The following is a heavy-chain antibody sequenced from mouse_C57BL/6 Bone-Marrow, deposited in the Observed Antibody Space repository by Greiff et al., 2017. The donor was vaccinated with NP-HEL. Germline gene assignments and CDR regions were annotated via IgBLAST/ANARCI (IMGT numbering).Heavy chain of an antibody. V-gene: IGHV1-55*01. CDR2: IYPGSGST. Sequence: QVQLQQPGAELVKPGASVKMSCKASGYTFTSYWITWVKQRPGQGLEWIGDIYPGSGSTNYNEKFKSKATLTVDTSSSTAYMQLSSLTSEDSAVYYCARGGNDGSSSTLWYFDVWGTGTTVTVSS. CDR1: GYTFTSYW. CDR3: ARGGNDGSSSTLWYFDV. J-gene: IGHJ1*03. D-gene: IGHD1-1*01.